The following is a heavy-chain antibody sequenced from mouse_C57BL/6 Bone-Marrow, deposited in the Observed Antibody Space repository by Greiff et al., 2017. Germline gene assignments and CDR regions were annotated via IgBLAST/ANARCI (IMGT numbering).Heavy chain of an antibody. D-gene: IGHD1-1*01. V-gene: IGHV5-16*01. CDR2: INYDGSST. J-gene: IGHJ2*01. Sequence: EVQLVESEGGLVQPGSSMKLSCTASGFTFSDYYMAWVRQVPEKGLEWVANINYDGSSTYYLDSLKSRFIISRDNAKNILYLQMSSLKSEDTATYYCARDNGSRYFDYWGQGTTLTVSS. CDR3: ARDNGSRYFDY. CDR1: GFTFSDYY.